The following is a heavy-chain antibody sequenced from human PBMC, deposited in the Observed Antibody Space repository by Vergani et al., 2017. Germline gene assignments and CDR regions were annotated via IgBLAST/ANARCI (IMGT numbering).Heavy chain of an antibody. CDR3: ARVRRIGLAAAGTPLVGWGYFDY. CDR1: GGSFSGYY. V-gene: IGHV4-34*01. CDR2: INHSGST. Sequence: QVQLQQWGAGLLKPSETLSLTCAVYGGSFSGYYWSWIRQPPGKGLEWIGEINHSGSTNYNPSLKSRVTISVDTSKNQFSLKLSSVTAADTAVYYCARVRRIGLAAAGTPLVGWGYFDYWGQGTLVTVSS. D-gene: IGHD6-13*01. J-gene: IGHJ4*02.